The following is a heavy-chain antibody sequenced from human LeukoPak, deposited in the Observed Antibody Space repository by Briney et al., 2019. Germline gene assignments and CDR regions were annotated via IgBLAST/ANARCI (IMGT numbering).Heavy chain of an antibody. CDR1: GFTFSSYA. J-gene: IGHJ5*02. V-gene: IGHV3-23*01. Sequence: GGSLRLSCAASGFTFSSYAMSWVRQAPGKGLEWVSAISGSGGSTYYADSVKGRFTISRDNSNNTLYLQMNSLRAEDTAVYYCAKDHAGCSGGSCYSSSFDPWGQGTLVTVSS. CDR2: ISGSGGST. D-gene: IGHD2-15*01. CDR3: AKDHAGCSGGSCYSSSFDP.